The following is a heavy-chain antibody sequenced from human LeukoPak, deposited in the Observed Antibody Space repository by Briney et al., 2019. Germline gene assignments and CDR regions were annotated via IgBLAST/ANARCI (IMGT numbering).Heavy chain of an antibody. CDR2: ISGSGGST. CDR1: GFTFSSYA. CDR3: AKRFNYYMDV. J-gene: IGHJ6*03. D-gene: IGHD3-10*01. Sequence: PGGSLRLSCAASGFTFSSYAMSWVRQAPGKGLEWVSTISGSGGSTSYADAVKGRFTISRDSSKTTLYLQMNSLRAADTAVYYGAKRFNYYMDVWGKGTTVTVSS. V-gene: IGHV3-23*01.